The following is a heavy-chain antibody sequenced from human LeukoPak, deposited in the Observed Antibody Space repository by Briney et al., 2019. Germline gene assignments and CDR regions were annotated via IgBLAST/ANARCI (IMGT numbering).Heavy chain of an antibody. D-gene: IGHD2-15*01. Sequence: GGSLRLSCAASEFSFSNYWMSWVRQAPGKGLEWVANIRQDGSEKYYVDSVKGRFTISRDNAKNSVYLQMNGLRVEDTALYFCARIIMVIIAATPHYGMDVWGQGTTVTVSS. CDR2: IRQDGSEK. CDR1: EFSFSNYW. J-gene: IGHJ6*02. V-gene: IGHV3-7*03. CDR3: ARIIMVIIAATPHYGMDV.